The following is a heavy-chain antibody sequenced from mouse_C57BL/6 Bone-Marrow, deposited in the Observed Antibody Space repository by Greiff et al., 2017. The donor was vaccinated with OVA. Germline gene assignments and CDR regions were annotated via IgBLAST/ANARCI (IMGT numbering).Heavy chain of an antibody. CDR2: IDPANGNT. CDR3: AGRDYYGSSAWFAY. V-gene: IGHV14-3*01. Sequence: VQLQQSVAELVRPGASVKLSCTASGFNIKNTYMHWVKQRPEQGLEWIGRIDPANGNTKYAPKFQGKATITADTSSNTAYLQLSSLTSEDTAIYYGAGRDYYGSSAWFAYWGQGTLVTVSA. J-gene: IGHJ3*01. D-gene: IGHD1-1*01. CDR1: GFNIKNTY.